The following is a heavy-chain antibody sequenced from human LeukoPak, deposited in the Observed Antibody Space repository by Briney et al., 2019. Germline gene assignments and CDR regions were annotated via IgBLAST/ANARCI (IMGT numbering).Heavy chain of an antibody. Sequence: SSETLSLTCAVYGGSFSGYYWSWLRQPPGKGLEWIGEINHSGSTNYNPSLKSRVTISVDTSMNQFSLKLSSVTAADTAVYYCARHSTFFGVVIIKGRVRGPFDYWGQGTLVTVSS. V-gene: IGHV4-34*01. D-gene: IGHD3-3*01. CDR3: ARHSTFFGVVIIKGRVRGPFDY. CDR1: GGSFSGYY. CDR2: INHSGST. J-gene: IGHJ4*02.